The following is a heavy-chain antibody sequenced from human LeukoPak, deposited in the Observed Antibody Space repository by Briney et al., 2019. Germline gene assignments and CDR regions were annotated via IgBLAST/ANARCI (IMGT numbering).Heavy chain of an antibody. CDR2: VSGPGTST. J-gene: IGHJ4*02. CDR3: AKGYYDSHRGFFEY. D-gene: IGHD3-3*01. V-gene: IGHV3-23*01. Sequence: GGPLRLSCKASGFTFHNYAMICVRQAPGKALDWVSTVSGPGTSTFYADSVKVRATISRDNSKNMLYLQMSSLRADDTAMYYCAKGYYDSHRGFFEYWGLGTLVTVSS. CDR1: GFTFHNYA.